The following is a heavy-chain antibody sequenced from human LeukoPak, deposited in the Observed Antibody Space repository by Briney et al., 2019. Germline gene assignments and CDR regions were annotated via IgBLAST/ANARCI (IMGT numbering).Heavy chain of an antibody. D-gene: IGHD5-12*01. CDR2: IYYSGST. V-gene: IGHV4-59*01. Sequence: SETLSLTCTVSGGSISSYYWSWIRQPPGKGLEWIGYIYYSGSTNYNPSLKSRVTISVDTSKNQFSLKLSSVTAADTAVYYCARDQSGYDLDYYYYMDVWGKGTTVTVSS. CDR1: GGSISSYY. CDR3: ARDQSGYDLDYYYYMDV. J-gene: IGHJ6*03.